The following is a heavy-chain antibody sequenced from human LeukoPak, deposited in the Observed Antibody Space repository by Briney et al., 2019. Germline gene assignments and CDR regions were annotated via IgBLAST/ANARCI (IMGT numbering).Heavy chain of an antibody. CDR3: AKRYGGWSIVVVPAAYYMDV. CDR2: IKSRAEGWTA. V-gene: IGHV3-15*01. D-gene: IGHD2-2*01. CDR1: GFTFKNAW. Sequence: KPGGSLRLSCAASGFTFKNAWMTWVRQAPGKGLEWVGQIKSRAEGWTADYAAPVKGRFTMSRDDSEGTLFLQMKSLKSGDTAVYYCAKRYGGWSIVVVPAAYYMDVWGKGTTVTLSS. J-gene: IGHJ6*03.